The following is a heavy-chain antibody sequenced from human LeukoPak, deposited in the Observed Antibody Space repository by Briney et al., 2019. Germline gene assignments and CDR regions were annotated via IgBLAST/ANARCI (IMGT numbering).Heavy chain of an antibody. Sequence: SETLSLTCTVSGYSISSGYYWGWIRQPPGKGLEWIGSIYHSGSTYYNPSLKSRVTISVDTSKNQFSLKLSSVTAADTAVYYCARSPLSDSFDYWGQGTLVTASS. CDR1: GYSISSGYY. CDR3: ARSPLSDSFDY. D-gene: IGHD2/OR15-2a*01. CDR2: IYHSGST. J-gene: IGHJ4*02. V-gene: IGHV4-38-2*02.